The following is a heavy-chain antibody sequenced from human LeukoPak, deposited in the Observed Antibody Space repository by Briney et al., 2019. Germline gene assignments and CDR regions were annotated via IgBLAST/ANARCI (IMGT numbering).Heavy chain of an antibody. CDR1: GGSVSSSSSY. Sequence: SETLSLTCTVSGGSVSSSSSYWGWIRQPPGKGLEWIGTIYNSGSIDYNPSLKSRVTISVDTSKNQFSLKLTSVTAADTAVYYCARETSQKGAHYMDVWGKGTTVTISS. CDR3: ARETSQKGAHYMDV. V-gene: IGHV4-39*07. CDR2: IYNSGSI. D-gene: IGHD3-16*01. J-gene: IGHJ6*03.